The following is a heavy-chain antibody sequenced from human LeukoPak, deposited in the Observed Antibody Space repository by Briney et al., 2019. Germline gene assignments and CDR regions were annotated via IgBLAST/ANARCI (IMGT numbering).Heavy chain of an antibody. CDR3: ARRGFDDTMVREYRPFDY. D-gene: IGHD3-10*01. V-gene: IGHV4-34*01. Sequence: SETLSLTCAVYGGSFSGYYWSWIRQPPGKGLEWIGEINHSGSTYYNPSLKSRVTISVDTSKNQFSLKLSSVTAADTAVYYCARRGFDDTMVREYRPFDYWGQGTLVTVSS. CDR2: INHSGST. CDR1: GGSFSGYY. J-gene: IGHJ4*02.